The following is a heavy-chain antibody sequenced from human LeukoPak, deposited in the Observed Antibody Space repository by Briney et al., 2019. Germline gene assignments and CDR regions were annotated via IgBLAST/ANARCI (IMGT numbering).Heavy chain of an antibody. CDR2: IYYSGST. D-gene: IGHD6-13*01. V-gene: IGHV4-31*03. J-gene: IGHJ5*02. CDR3: ARGAPYSSSGYNWFDP. CDR1: GGSISSGGYY. Sequence: SETLSLTCTVSGGSISSGGYYWNWIRQHPGKGLEWIGYIYYSGSTYYNPSLKSRVTISVDTSKNQFSLKLSSVTAADTAVYYCARGAPYSSSGYNWFDPWGQGTLVTVSS.